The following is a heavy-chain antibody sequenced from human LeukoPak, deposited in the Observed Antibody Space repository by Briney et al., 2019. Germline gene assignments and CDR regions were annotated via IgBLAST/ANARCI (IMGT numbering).Heavy chain of an antibody. CDR1: GFTFSSYW. Sequence: GGSLRLSCAASGFTFSSYWMSWVRQAPGKGLEWVANIKQDGSEKYYVDSVKGRFTISRDNAKNSLYLQMNSLRAEDTAVYYCARKSVVTIFGVVSYYGMDVWGQGTTVTVSS. D-gene: IGHD3-3*01. CDR2: IKQDGSEK. V-gene: IGHV3-7*01. J-gene: IGHJ6*02. CDR3: ARKSVVTIFGVVSYYGMDV.